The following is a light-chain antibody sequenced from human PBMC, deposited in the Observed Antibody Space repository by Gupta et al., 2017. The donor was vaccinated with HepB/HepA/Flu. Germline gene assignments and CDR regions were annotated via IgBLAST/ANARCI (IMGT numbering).Light chain of an antibody. Sequence: EIVLTQSPATLSLSPGERATLSCRASQSVRSYLAWYQQKPGQAPRLLICDASNRATGIPDRFRGSGSGTDFTLTISSLEPEDVAIYFCQQRSDWPPFTFGPGTKVGIK. V-gene: IGKV3-11*01. CDR2: DAS. J-gene: IGKJ3*01. CDR1: QSVRSY. CDR3: QQRSDWPPFT.